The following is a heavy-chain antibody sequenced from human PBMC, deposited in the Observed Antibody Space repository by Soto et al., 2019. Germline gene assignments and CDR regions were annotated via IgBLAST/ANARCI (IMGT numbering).Heavy chain of an antibody. D-gene: IGHD3-22*01. CDR2: IIPIFGTA. V-gene: IGHV1-69*01. J-gene: IGHJ4*02. CDR3: ARGPGSQSVRPHFDY. CDR1: GGTFSSYA. Sequence: QVQLVQSGAEVKKPGSSVKVSCKASGGTFSSYAISWVRQAPGQGVEWMGGIIPIFGTANYAQKFQGRVTIPADESTSTSYVERSSLRSEDTAVYYCARGPGSQSVRPHFDYWGQGTLVTVSS.